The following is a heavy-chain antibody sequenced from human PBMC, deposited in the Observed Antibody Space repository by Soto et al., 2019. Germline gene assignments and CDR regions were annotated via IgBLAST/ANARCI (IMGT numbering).Heavy chain of an antibody. D-gene: IGHD6-6*01. J-gene: IGHJ6*03. CDR3: AKWIAARPDYYYYMDV. V-gene: IGHV3-23*01. CDR1: GFTFSSYA. CDR2: ISGSGSST. Sequence: ELQLLESGGGLVQPGGSLRLSCAASGFTFSSYAMTWVRQAPGKGLEWVSTISGSGSSTYDANSVKDRFTVSRDNSKNTLYLQMNSLRADDTAVYCCAKWIAARPDYYYYMDVWGKGTTVTVSS.